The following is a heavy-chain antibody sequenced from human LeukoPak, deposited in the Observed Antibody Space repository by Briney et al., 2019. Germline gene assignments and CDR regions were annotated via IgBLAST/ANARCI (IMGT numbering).Heavy chain of an antibody. V-gene: IGHV4-34*01. CDR2: INHSGST. J-gene: IGHJ4*02. CDR1: GGSFSGYY. Sequence: SETLSLTCALYGGSFSGYYWSWIRQPPGKGLEWIEEINHSGSTNYNPSLKSRVTISVDTSKNQFSLKLSSVTAADPAVYYCARHYDVLNYVWGSYRYFVLDYWGQGTLVTVSS. CDR3: ARHYDVLNYVWGSYRYFVLDY. D-gene: IGHD3-16*02.